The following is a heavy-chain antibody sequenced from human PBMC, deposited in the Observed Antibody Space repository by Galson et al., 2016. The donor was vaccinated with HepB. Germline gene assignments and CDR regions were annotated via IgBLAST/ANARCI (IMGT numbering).Heavy chain of an antibody. Sequence: LRLSCAASGFTFTSYSMNWVRQVPGKGLEWVSYIGSSPGTVYYADSVKGRFTISRDNAKNSLYLQMNSLRDEDTAVYYRARDPFGYSNAWVRYFDYSGQGTLVTVSS. CDR1: GFTFTSYS. CDR3: ARDPFGYSNAWVRYFDY. CDR2: IGSSPGTV. D-gene: IGHD5-18*01. V-gene: IGHV3-48*02. J-gene: IGHJ4*02.